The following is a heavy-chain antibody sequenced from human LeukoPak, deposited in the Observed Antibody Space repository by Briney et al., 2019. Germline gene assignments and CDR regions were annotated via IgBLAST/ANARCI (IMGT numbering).Heavy chain of an antibody. V-gene: IGHV1-69*13. CDR2: IIPMFGTS. CDR1: GGTFSSYA. CDR3: VRGLDTALVTAFDY. J-gene: IGHJ4*02. Sequence: SVKVSCKASGGTFSSYAISWVQQAPGQGLEWMGGIIPMFGTSKYAQKFQGRVTMTADDSTSTAYMELSSLSSEDTAVYHCVRGLDTALVTAFDYWGQGTLVTVSA. D-gene: IGHD5-18*01.